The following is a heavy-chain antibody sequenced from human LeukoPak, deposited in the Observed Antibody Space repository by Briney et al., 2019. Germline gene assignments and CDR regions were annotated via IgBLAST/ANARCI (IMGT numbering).Heavy chain of an antibody. J-gene: IGHJ5*02. CDR1: GYTLTELS. V-gene: IGHV1-24*01. CDR2: FDPEDGET. D-gene: IGHD2-2*01. CDR3: ATGVASPAAEFDP. Sequence: ASVKVSCKVSGYTLTELSMHWERQAPGKGLEWMGGFDPEDGETIYAQKFQGRVTMTEDTSTDTAYMELSSLRSEDTAVYYCATGVASPAAEFDPWGQGNLVTVSS.